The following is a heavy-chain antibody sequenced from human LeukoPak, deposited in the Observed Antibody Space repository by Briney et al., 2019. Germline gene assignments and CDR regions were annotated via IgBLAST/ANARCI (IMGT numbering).Heavy chain of an antibody. CDR1: GFTFSSYW. Sequence: PGGSLRLSCAASGFTFSSYWMSWVRQAPGKGLEWVANIKQDGSEKYYVDSVKGRFTISRDNAKNSLYLQMNSLRAEDTAVYYCARVSSGWWGSFDYWGQGTLVTVSS. J-gene: IGHJ4*02. CDR2: IKQDGSEK. D-gene: IGHD6-19*01. V-gene: IGHV3-7*01. CDR3: ARVSSGWWGSFDY.